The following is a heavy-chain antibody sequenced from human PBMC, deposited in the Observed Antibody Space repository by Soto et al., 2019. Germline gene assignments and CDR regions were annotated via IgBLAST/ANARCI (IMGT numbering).Heavy chain of an antibody. D-gene: IGHD4-17*01. CDR3: ARGVYGDFLTDY. CDR1: GGSISSGDYY. CDR2: IYYSGST. Sequence: SETLSLTCTVSGGSISSGDYYWSWIRQPPGKGLEWIGYIYYSGSTYYNPSLKSRVTISVDTSKNQFSLKLSSVTAADTAVYYCARGVYGDFLTDYWGQGTLVTVSS. J-gene: IGHJ4*02. V-gene: IGHV4-30-4*01.